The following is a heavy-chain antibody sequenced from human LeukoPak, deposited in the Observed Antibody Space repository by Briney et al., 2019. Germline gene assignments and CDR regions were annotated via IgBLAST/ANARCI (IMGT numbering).Heavy chain of an antibody. CDR1: GVTLSSYA. CDR3: AKDRTVGASSWYFAL. CDR2: ISSSGSGGNT. J-gene: IGHJ2*01. V-gene: IGHV3-23*01. Sequence: KTGGSLRLSCAASGVTLSSYAMSWARQAPGKGLEWVSGISSSGSGGNTYYADSVQGRFTISRDSSKNTLFLPMTTLRAEDTAIYYCAKDRTVGASSWYFALWGRGTLVTVSS. D-gene: IGHD1-26*01.